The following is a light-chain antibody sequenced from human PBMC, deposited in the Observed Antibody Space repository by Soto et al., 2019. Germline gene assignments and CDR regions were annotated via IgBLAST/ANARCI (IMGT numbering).Light chain of an antibody. V-gene: IGKV3-15*01. Sequence: EVVMKQSPATLSVSTGQRATLSCRASQGVSSNLAWYQQKPGQAPRLLIYGASTRATGIPARFSGSGSGTEFTLTISSLQSEDFAVYYCQQYHNWPPLTFGGGTKVDNK. CDR2: GAS. J-gene: IGKJ4*01. CDR3: QQYHNWPPLT. CDR1: QGVSSN.